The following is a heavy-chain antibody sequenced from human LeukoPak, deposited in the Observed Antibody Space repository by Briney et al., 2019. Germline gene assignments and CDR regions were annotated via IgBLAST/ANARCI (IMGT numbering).Heavy chain of an antibody. V-gene: IGHV3-23*01. D-gene: IGHD5-18*01. J-gene: IGHJ3*02. CDR1: GFTFSSYG. CDR3: AKGISYGQKPDAFDI. CDR2: ISGSGGST. Sequence: GGSLRLSCAASGFTFSSYGMSWVRQAPGKGLEWVSAISGSGGSTYYADSVKGRFTISRDNSKNTLYLQMNSLRAEDTAVYYCAKGISYGQKPDAFDIWGQGTMVTVSS.